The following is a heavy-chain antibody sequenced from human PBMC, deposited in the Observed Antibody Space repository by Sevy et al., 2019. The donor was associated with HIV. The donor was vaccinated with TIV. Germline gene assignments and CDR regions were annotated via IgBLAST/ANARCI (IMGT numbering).Heavy chain of an antibody. Sequence: GGSLGLSCEASGFTFSKYSRSWVRQPPGRGLGGVSTFPFGGGRKNYPDPVKGRFTISRDDSKNTMYLQMNGLRAEDTAVYYCAREGCTKPHDYWGQGTLVTVSS. CDR1: GFTFSKYS. V-gene: IGHV3-23*01. D-gene: IGHD2-8*01. CDR3: AREGCTKPHDY. CDR2: FPFGGGRK. J-gene: IGHJ4*02.